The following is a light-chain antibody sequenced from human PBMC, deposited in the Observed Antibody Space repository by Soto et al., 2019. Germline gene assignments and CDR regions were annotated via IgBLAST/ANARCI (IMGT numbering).Light chain of an antibody. CDR3: CSYAGSSSSI. CDR2: EVT. Sequence: QSVLTQPASVSGSPGQSITISCSGTSSDVGTYNLVSWYQQYPGKAPRLMIYEVTKRPSGVSNRFSGSKSGNTASLTISGLQPEYEADYYCCSYAGSSSSIFGTGTKFTVL. V-gene: IGLV2-23*02. J-gene: IGLJ1*01. CDR1: SSDVGTYNL.